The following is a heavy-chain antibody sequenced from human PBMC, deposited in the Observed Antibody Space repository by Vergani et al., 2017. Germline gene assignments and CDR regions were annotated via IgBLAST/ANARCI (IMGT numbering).Heavy chain of an antibody. J-gene: IGHJ6*02. CDR1: GFTFSNAW. CDR3: AKVSGPYSSGWYPLGYYGMDV. Sequence: EVQLVESGGGLVKPGGSLRLSCAASGFTFSNAWMSWVRQAPGKGLEWVSAISGSGGSTYYADSVKGRFTISRDNSKNTLYLQMNSLRAEDTAVYYCAKVSGPYSSGWYPLGYYGMDVWGQGTTVTVSS. CDR2: ISGSGGST. V-gene: IGHV3-23*04. D-gene: IGHD6-19*01.